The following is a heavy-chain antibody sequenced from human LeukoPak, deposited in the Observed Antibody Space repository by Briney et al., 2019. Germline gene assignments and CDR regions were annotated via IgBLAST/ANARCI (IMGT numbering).Heavy chain of an antibody. J-gene: IGHJ4*02. CDR1: GGSISTSNYY. V-gene: IGHV4-39*07. CDR2: IFYSGST. Sequence: PSETLSLTCTVSGGSISTSNYYWGWIRQPPGKGLEWIGNIFYSGSTYYSPSLRSRVTISLDTSRNQFSLKLNSVTAADTAVYYCARVFLGFEGPTYFDYWGQGTLVTVSS. CDR3: ARVFLGFEGPTYFDY. D-gene: IGHD3-3*01.